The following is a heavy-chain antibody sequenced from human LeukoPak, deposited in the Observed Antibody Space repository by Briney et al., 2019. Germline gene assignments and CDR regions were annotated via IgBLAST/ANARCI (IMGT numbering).Heavy chain of an antibody. V-gene: IGHV3-15*01. Sequence: GGSLRLSCAASGFTFSNAWMSWVRQAPGKGLEWVGRIKTKPDGGTTDYAAPVKGRFTISRDDSKNTLYLQMNSLKTEDTAVYYCTTLVLPAAIYYYYYMDVWGKGTTVTVSS. CDR3: TTLVLPAAIYYYYYMDV. J-gene: IGHJ6*03. CDR2: IKTKPDGGTT. D-gene: IGHD2-2*02. CDR1: GFTFSNAW.